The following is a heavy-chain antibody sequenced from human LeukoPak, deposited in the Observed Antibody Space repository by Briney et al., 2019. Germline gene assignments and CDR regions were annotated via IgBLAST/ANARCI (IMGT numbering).Heavy chain of an antibody. J-gene: IGHJ3*02. Sequence: GGSLRLSCAASGFTVSSNYMSWVRQAPGKGLEWVSVIYSGGSTYYADSVKGRFTISRDNSKNTLYLQMNSLRAEDTAVYYCAKLAHYGSGSSDAFDIWGQGTMVTVSS. D-gene: IGHD3-10*01. CDR3: AKLAHYGSGSSDAFDI. CDR1: GFTVSSNY. CDR2: IYSGGST. V-gene: IGHV3-66*01.